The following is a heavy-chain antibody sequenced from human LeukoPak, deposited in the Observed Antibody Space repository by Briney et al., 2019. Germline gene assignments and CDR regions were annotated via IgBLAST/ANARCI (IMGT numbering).Heavy chain of an antibody. D-gene: IGHD6-19*01. J-gene: IGHJ4*02. CDR2: ISFSGGST. Sequence: GRSLRLSCAASGFTFSSYAMHWVRQAPGKGLEWVSSISFSGGSTYYADSVKGRFTISRDNSKNTLYLQMNSLRAEDTAVYYCAKDQAPYSSGWYYGYWGQGTLVTVSS. CDR3: AKDQAPYSSGWYYGY. CDR1: GFTFSSYA. V-gene: IGHV3-23*01.